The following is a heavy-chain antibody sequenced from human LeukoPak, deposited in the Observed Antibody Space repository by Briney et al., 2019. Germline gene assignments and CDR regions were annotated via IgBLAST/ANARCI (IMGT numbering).Heavy chain of an antibody. J-gene: IGHJ4*02. V-gene: IGHV3-30*02. CDR1: GFTFSSYG. D-gene: IGHD3-3*01. CDR2: IRYDGSNK. Sequence: PGGSLRLSCAASGFTFSSYGLHWVRQAPGKGLEWVAFIRYDGSNKYYADSVKGRFTISRDNSKNTLYLQMNSLRAEDTAVYYCAKETLPLSKLRFLEWLLYPLSYWGQGTLVTVSS. CDR3: AKETLPLSKLRFLEWLLYPLSY.